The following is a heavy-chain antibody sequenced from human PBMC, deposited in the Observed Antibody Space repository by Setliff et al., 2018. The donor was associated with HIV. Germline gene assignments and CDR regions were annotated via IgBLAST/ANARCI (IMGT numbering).Heavy chain of an antibody. D-gene: IGHD3-3*01. CDR1: GFTFSFHA. V-gene: IGHV3-23*01. CDR2: INGDGDST. CDR3: AKDYTTTFWEYNWFDL. J-gene: IGHJ5*02. Sequence: PGESLKISCAASGFTFSFHAMTWVRQAPGKGLEWVPGINGDGDSTYYADSVKGRFTVSRDNSKDTLTLQMNDLRAEDTGLYYCAKDYTTTFWEYNWFDLWGQGTLVTVSS.